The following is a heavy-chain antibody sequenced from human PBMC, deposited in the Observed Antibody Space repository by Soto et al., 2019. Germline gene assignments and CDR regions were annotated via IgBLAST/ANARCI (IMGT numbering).Heavy chain of an antibody. CDR1: GFTFSDYY. CDR3: ANTSPVWGSYLNFDY. Sequence: QVQLVESGGGLVKPGGSLRLSCAASGFTFSDYYMTWIRQAPGKGLECVSYISSSSSYTNYADSVKGRFTISRDNAKNSLYLQMNSLRAEDTAVYYCANTSPVWGSYLNFDYWGQGTLVTVSS. D-gene: IGHD3-16*02. V-gene: IGHV3-11*05. J-gene: IGHJ4*02. CDR2: ISSSSSYT.